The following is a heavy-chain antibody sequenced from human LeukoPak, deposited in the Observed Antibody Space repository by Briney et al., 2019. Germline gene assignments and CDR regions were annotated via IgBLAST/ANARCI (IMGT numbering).Heavy chain of an antibody. CDR2: ISYDGSNK. CDR3: AVAARGTDDAFDI. CDR1: GFTFSSYA. J-gene: IGHJ3*02. Sequence: QPGGSLRLSCAASGFTFSSYAMHWVRQAPGKGLEWVAVISYDGSNKYYADSVKGRFTISRDNSKNTLYLQMNSLRAEDTAVYYCAVAARGTDDAFDIWGQGTMVTVSS. D-gene: IGHD6-6*01. V-gene: IGHV3-30*04.